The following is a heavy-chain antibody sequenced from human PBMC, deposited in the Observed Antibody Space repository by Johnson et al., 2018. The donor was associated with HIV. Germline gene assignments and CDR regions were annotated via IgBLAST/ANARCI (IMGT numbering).Heavy chain of an antibody. Sequence: QEQLVESGGGVVQPGGSLRLSCAASGFSFSTYDLHWVRQAPGKGLEWVTFIQYDGSKKNYAVSVKGRFTISRDNSKNTLYLQLNSQRTEDTAVYYCAKHMWGFRYTGYDRDVFDVWGQGTMVTVSS. V-gene: IGHV3-30*02. CDR1: GFSFSTYD. D-gene: IGHD5-12*01. CDR3: AKHMWGFRYTGYDRDVFDV. CDR2: IQYDGSKK. J-gene: IGHJ3*01.